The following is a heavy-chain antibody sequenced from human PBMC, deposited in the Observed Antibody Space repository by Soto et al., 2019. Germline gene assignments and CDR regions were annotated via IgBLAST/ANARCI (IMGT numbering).Heavy chain of an antibody. CDR3: ARESYYDFWSAYHPYYLDY. J-gene: IGHJ4*02. V-gene: IGHV3-30-3*01. CDR1: GFTFSNYP. Sequence: GGSLRLSCAASGFTFSNYPMYWVRQAPGKGLEWVTFISYDGNNKYYAHSMKGRFTISRDNSKNTLYLQMNSLRAEDTAVYYCARESYYDFWSAYHPYYLDYWGQGTLVTVSS. CDR2: ISYDGNNK. D-gene: IGHD3-3*01.